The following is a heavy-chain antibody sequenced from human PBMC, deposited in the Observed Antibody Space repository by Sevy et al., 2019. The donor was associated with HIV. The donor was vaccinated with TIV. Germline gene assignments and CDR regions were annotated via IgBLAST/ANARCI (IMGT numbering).Heavy chain of an antibody. CDR3: ARDQLRYFDWLPPHRHAFDI. CDR2: IWYDGSKT. J-gene: IGHJ3*02. CDR1: GFTFSSYG. Sequence: GGSLRLSCAASGFTFSSYGMHWVRQAPGNGLEWVAGIWYDGSKTYYADSVKGRFTISRDNSKNTLSLQMNSLRDEDTDLYYCARDQLRYFDWLPPHRHAFDIWGQGTMVTVSS. V-gene: IGHV3-33*01. D-gene: IGHD3-9*01.